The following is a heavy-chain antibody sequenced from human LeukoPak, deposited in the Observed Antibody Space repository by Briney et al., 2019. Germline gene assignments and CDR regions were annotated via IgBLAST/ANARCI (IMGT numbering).Heavy chain of an antibody. D-gene: IGHD3-3*01. CDR2: INPTSGGT. CDR1: GYTFTGYY. Sequence: APVNVFCKASGYTFTGYYMHWVRQAPGQGLEWMGRINPTSGGTNYAQKLQGRVTMTTDTSTSTAYMELRSLRSDDTAVYYCARDNREYDFWSGYYGGYNWFDPWGQGTLVTVSS. J-gene: IGHJ5*02. V-gene: IGHV1-2*06. CDR3: ARDNREYDFWSGYYGGYNWFDP.